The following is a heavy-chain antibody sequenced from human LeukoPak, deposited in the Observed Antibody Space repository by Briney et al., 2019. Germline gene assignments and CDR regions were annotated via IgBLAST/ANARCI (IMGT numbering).Heavy chain of an antibody. CDR2: IYSSGGT. CDR3: ERDIASDY. V-gene: IGHV4-4*07. CDR1: GFSISSYA. Sequence: PSETLSLTCTASGFSISSYAWSWIRQPAGKGLEWIGRIYSSGGTNYNPYLKSRVPMSVETSKNQSSLKLSSVTAADTAMYCCERDIASDYWGQGTLVTVSS. J-gene: IGHJ4*02. D-gene: IGHD3-16*02.